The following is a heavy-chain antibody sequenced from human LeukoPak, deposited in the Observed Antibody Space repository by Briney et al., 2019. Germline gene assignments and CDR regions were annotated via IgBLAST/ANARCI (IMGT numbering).Heavy chain of an antibody. CDR2: IYTSGST. D-gene: IGHD6-19*01. Sequence: PSETLSLTCSVPGGSISSYYWSWIRQPAGKGLEWIGRIYTSGSTNYNPSLKSRVTMSVDTSKNQFSLKLSSVTAADTAVYYCARDLNSGWIDYWGQGTLVTVSS. J-gene: IGHJ4*02. CDR3: ARDLNSGWIDY. V-gene: IGHV4-4*07. CDR1: GGSISSYY.